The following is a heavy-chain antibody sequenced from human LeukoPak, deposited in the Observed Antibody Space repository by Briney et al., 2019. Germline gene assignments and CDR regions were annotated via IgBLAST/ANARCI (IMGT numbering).Heavy chain of an antibody. CDR2: INPSGGST. J-gene: IGHJ4*02. CDR3: ARVSTSCGSASCYKVY. Sequence: ASVKVSCKASGYTFTSYYMHWVRQAPGQGLEWMGIINPSGGSTSYAQKFQGRVTMTRDTSTSTVYMELSSLRSDDTAVYYCARVSTSCGSASCYKVYWGQGTLVTVSS. V-gene: IGHV1-46*01. D-gene: IGHD2-2*02. CDR1: GYTFTSYY.